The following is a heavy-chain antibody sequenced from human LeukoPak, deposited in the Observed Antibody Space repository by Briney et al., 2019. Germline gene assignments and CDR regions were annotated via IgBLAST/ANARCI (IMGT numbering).Heavy chain of an antibody. J-gene: IGHJ4*02. V-gene: IGHV3-30*04. Sequence: GGSPRLSCVASGFTFSRYGMHWVRQAPGKGLEWLTIISFDGTERYYGDSVKGRFTISRDNSKDTLYPQMNSLTPEDTAVYYCARGDYSSSWGDHWGQGTLVTVSS. CDR2: ISFDGTER. D-gene: IGHD6-13*01. CDR1: GFTFSRYG. CDR3: ARGDYSSSWGDH.